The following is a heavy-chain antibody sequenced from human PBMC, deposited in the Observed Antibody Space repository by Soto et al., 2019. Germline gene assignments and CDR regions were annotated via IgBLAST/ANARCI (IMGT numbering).Heavy chain of an antibody. CDR2: IYYSGST. V-gene: IGHV4-59*08. J-gene: IGHJ6*03. CDR3: ARLSRGVPAALYYSYYYLDV. D-gene: IGHD2-2*01. Sequence: SETLSLTCTVSGGSISSYYWSWIRQPPEKGLEWIGYIYYSGSTNYNPSLKSRVTISVDTSKNQFSLKLSSVTAADTAVYYCARLSRGVPAALYYSYYYLDVWGKGTTITVSS. CDR1: GGSISSYY.